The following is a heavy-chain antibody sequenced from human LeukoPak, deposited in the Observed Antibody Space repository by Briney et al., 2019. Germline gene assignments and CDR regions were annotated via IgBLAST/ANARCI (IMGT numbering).Heavy chain of an antibody. V-gene: IGHV1-18*01. CDR3: ATRSGSYRGLYYFDY. Sequence: ASVKVSCKASGYTFTSYGISWVRQAPGQGLEWMGWISAYNGNTNYAQKLQGRVTMTTDTSTSTAYMELRSLRSDDTAVYYCATRSGSYRGLYYFDYWGQGTLVTVSS. J-gene: IGHJ4*02. CDR1: GYTFTSYG. CDR2: ISAYNGNT. D-gene: IGHD1-26*01.